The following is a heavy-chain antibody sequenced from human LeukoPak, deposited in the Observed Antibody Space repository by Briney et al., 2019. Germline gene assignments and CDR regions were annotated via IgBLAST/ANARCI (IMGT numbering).Heavy chain of an antibody. CDR1: GFTFSSYA. V-gene: IGHV3-30-3*01. CDR3: ARVRGKGHMVRAHAFDI. Sequence: GGSLRLSCAASGFTFSSYAMHWVRQAPGKGLEWVAVISYDGSNKYYADSVKGRFTISRDNSKNTLYLQMNSLRAKDTAVYYCARVRGKGHMVRAHAFDIWGQGTMVTVSS. CDR2: ISYDGSNK. J-gene: IGHJ3*02. D-gene: IGHD3-10*01.